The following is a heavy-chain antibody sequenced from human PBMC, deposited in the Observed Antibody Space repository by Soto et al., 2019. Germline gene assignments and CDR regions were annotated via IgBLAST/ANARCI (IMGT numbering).Heavy chain of an antibody. CDR3: VRDVVR. J-gene: IGHJ4*02. CDR1: GFTFSSYW. D-gene: IGHD2-21*01. CDR2: INTDGSTT. Sequence: DVQLVESGGGLVQPGGSLRLSCTASGFTFSSYWIYWVRQAPGKGLVWVSLINTDGSTTRYADSVKGRFTISRDNAKDTVYLQMNRLRADDTAVYYCVRDVVRRGQGTVVTVSS. V-gene: IGHV3-74*01.